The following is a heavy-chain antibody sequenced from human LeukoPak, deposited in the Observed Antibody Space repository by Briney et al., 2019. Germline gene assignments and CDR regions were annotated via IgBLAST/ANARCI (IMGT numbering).Heavy chain of an antibody. CDR1: GFTFSDYY. D-gene: IGHD1-1*01. J-gene: IGHJ6*02. V-gene: IGHV3-11*01. Sequence: GGSLRLSCAASGFTFSDYYMSWIRQAPGKGLEWVSYISSSGSTIYYADSVKGRFTISRDNAKNSLYLQMNSLRAEDTAVYYCARDSRLSQTNYYYYGMDAWGQGTTVTVSS. CDR3: ARDSRLSQTNYYYYGMDA. CDR2: ISSSGSTI.